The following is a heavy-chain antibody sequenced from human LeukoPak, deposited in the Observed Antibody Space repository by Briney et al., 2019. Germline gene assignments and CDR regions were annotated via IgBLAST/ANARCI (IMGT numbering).Heavy chain of an antibody. V-gene: IGHV3-23*01. CDR3: AKDGFEGYYYDSSAPIDY. Sequence: TGGSLRLSCAASGFTFSSYAMSWVRQFPGKGLEWVSAISGSGGSTYYADSVKGRFTISRDNSKNTLHLQMNSLRAEDTAVYYCAKDGFEGYYYDSSAPIDYWGQGTLVTVSS. CDR2: ISGSGGST. D-gene: IGHD3-22*01. CDR1: GFTFSSYA. J-gene: IGHJ4*02.